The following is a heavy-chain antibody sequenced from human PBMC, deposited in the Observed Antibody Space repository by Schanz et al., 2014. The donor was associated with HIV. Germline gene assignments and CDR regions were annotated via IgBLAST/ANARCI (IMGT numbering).Heavy chain of an antibody. CDR1: GFTFDDYA. Sequence: EVQLVESGGGLVQPGRSLRLSCAASGFTFDDYAMHWVRQAPGKGLEWVSRMNNDVSSRLYADSVKGRFTISRDNAKNTLYLQMNSLRDEDTAVYYCARRSSDGGYYDNWGQGTLIIVSS. J-gene: IGHJ4*02. CDR3: ARRSSDGGYYDN. CDR2: MNNDVSSR. D-gene: IGHD2-15*01. V-gene: IGHV3-9*01.